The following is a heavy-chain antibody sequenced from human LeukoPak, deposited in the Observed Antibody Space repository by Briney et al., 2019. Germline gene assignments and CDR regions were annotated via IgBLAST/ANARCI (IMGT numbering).Heavy chain of an antibody. J-gene: IGHJ4*02. CDR3: ARCISGYWNRPFDY. V-gene: IGHV4-38-2*01. Sequence: PSETLSLSCVVSGFSIGSGYYWGWIRQPPGKALEWIGSIYHSGSTYYNPSLKSRVTISIDTSKNQFSLKLSSVTAAHTAVSYCARCISGYWNRPFDYWGQGTLVTVSS. CDR2: IYHSGST. D-gene: IGHD2-2*03. CDR1: GFSIGSGYY.